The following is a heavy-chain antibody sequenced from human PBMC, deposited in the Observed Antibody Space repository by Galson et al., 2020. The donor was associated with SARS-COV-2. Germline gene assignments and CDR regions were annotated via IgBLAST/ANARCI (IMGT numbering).Heavy chain of an antibody. CDR2: INHSGST. D-gene: IGHD5-18*01. CDR1: GGSFSGYY. CDR3: ARGERSGYSYGFFDY. V-gene: IGHV4-34*01. Sequence: SETLSLTCAVYGGSFSGYYWSWIRQPPGKGLEWIGEINHSGSTNYNPSLKSRVTISVDTSKNQFSLKLSSVTAADTAVYYCARGERSGYSYGFFDYWGQGTLVTVSS. J-gene: IGHJ4*02.